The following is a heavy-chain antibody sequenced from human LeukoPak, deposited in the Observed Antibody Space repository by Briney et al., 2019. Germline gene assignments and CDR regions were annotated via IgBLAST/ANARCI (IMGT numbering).Heavy chain of an antibody. V-gene: IGHV1-8*01. CDR1: GYTFTSYD. J-gene: IGHJ6*03. Sequence: GASVRVSCKASGYTFTSYDINWVRQATGQGLEWMGWMNPNSGNTGYAQKFQGRVTMTRNTSISTAYMELSSLRSEDTAVYYCARVGLGYCSSTSCYRSYYYYYMDVWGKGTTVTVSS. D-gene: IGHD2-2*02. CDR3: ARVGLGYCSSTSCYRSYYYYYMDV. CDR2: MNPNSGNT.